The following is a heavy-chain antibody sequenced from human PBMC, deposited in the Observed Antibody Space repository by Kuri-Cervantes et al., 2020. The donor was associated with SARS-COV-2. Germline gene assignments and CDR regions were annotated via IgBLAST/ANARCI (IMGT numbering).Heavy chain of an antibody. CDR1: GFTFSSYA. CDR2: ISSSSSYI. D-gene: IGHD6-19*01. J-gene: IGHJ4*02. Sequence: GGSLRLSCAASGFTFSSYAMSWVRQAPGKGLEWVSSISSSSSYIYYADSVKGRFTISRDNAKNSLYLQMNSLRAEDTAVYYCARLIAVAGTTWGQGTLVTVSS. CDR3: ARLIAVAGTT. V-gene: IGHV3-21*01.